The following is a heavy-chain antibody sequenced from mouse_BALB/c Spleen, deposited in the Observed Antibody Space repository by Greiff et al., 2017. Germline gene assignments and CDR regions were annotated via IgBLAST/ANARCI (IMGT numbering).Heavy chain of an antibody. CDR1: GYSITSDYA. V-gene: IGHV3-2*02. CDR3: ARDEYDGRGYAMDY. CDR2: ISYSGST. J-gene: IGHJ4*01. D-gene: IGHD2-4*01. Sequence: VQLQQSGPGLVKPSQSLSLTCTVTGYSITSDYAWNWIRQFPGNKLEWMGYISYSGSTSYNPSLKSRISITRDTSKNQFFLQLNSVTTEDTATYCCARDEYDGRGYAMDYWGQGTSVTVSS.